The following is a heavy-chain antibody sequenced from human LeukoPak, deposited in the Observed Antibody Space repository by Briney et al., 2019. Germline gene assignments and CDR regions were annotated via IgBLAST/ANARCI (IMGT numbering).Heavy chain of an antibody. V-gene: IGHV3-48*03. CDR3: VSGDPHADL. CDR1: GLDLSTYE. Sequence: PGGSLRLSCAASGLDLSTYEMNWVRQAPGKGLEWIADITISGHTKNYADSVKGRFTISRDNARTSLYLQMNSLRAEDTGVYYCVSGDPHADLWGQGTLVTVSS. CDR2: ITISGHTK. D-gene: IGHD7-27*01. J-gene: IGHJ5*02.